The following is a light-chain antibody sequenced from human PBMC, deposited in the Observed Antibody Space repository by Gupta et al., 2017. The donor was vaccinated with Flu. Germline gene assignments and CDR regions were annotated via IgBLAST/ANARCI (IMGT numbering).Light chain of an antibody. CDR1: SSNIGSNF. Sequence: QSVLTQPPSASGTPGQRVTISCSGSSSNIGSNFVYWYQQLPGTAPKLLIYRNNKRPSGGPDRFSGSKSGTTAALAISGLRAEEEAEYHCETWEDRGSGPWVFGGGTKLTVL. J-gene: IGLJ3*02. V-gene: IGLV1-47*01. CDR3: ETWEDRGSGPWV. CDR2: RNN.